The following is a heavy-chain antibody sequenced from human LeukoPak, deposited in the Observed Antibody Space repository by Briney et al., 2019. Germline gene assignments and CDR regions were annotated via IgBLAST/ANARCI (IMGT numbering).Heavy chain of an antibody. CDR3: ARSRGLLRYFDWLRYAFDI. CDR1: GGSFSGYY. Sequence: PSETLSLTCAVYGGSFSGYYWSWIRQPPGKGLEWIGEINHSGSTNYNPSLKSRVTISVDTSKNQFSLKLSSVTAADTAVYYCARSRGLLRYFDWLRYAFDIWGQGTMVTVSS. V-gene: IGHV4-34*01. J-gene: IGHJ3*02. D-gene: IGHD3-9*01. CDR2: INHSGST.